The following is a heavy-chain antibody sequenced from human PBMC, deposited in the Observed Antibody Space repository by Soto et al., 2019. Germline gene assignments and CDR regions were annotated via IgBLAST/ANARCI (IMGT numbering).Heavy chain of an antibody. CDR1: GFTFSSYA. J-gene: IGHJ6*02. CDR3: AKGDIVVVPAAKPYYYYGMDV. D-gene: IGHD2-2*01. CDR2: ISGSGGST. V-gene: IGHV3-23*01. Sequence: GGSLRLSCAASGFTFSSYAMSWVRQAPGKGLEWVSAISGSGGSTYYADSVKGRFTISRDNSKNTLYLQMNSLRAEDAAVYYCAKGDIVVVPAAKPYYYYGMDVWGQGTTVTVSS.